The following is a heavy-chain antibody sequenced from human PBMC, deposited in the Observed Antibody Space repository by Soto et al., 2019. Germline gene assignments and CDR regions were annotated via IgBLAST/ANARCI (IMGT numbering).Heavy chain of an antibody. CDR2: IGPYNGNT. D-gene: IGHD2-15*01. V-gene: IGHV1-18*01. CDR3: ARCYCSVGSCYTCWHFDL. CDR1: GYTFNNFG. Sequence: QVQLVQSAAEVKKPGASVKVSCKASGYTFNNFGLSWVRQAPGQGLEWMGWIGPYNGNTDHAQKFQDRVTMTTDTSTNTAYMELRGLTSDDTAVYYCARCYCSVGSCYTCWHFDLWGRGTLVTVSS. J-gene: IGHJ2*01.